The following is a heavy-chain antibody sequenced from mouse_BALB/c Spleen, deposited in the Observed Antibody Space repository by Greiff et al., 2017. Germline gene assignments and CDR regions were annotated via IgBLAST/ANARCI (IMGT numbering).Heavy chain of an antibody. CDR2: ISYSGST. CDR1: GYSITSDYA. Sequence: EVKLQESGPGLVKPSQSLSLTCTVTGYSITSDYAWNWIRQFPGNKLEWMGYISYSGSTSYNPSLKSRISITRDTSKNQFFLQLNSVTTEDTATYYCARSDYRYGSWFAYWGQGTLVTVSA. CDR3: ARSDYRYGSWFAY. D-gene: IGHD2-14*01. V-gene: IGHV3-2*02. J-gene: IGHJ3*01.